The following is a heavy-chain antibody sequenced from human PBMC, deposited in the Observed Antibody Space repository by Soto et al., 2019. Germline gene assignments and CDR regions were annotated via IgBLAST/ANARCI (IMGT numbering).Heavy chain of an antibody. J-gene: IGHJ4*02. CDR2: ISAHNGNT. V-gene: IGHV1-18*01. Sequence: QVHLVQSGAEVKKPGASVKVSCKASGYTFTSYGITWVRQAPGQGLEWMGWISAHNGNTDYAQKLQGRVIVTRDTSTRTGYMELRSLISDDTAVYYCASGRSGAYWGKGGLVTVSS. CDR1: GYTFTSYG. CDR3: ASGRSGAY. D-gene: IGHD3-10*01.